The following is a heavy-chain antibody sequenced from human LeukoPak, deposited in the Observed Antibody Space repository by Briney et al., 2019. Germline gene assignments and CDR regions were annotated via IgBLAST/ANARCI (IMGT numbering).Heavy chain of an antibody. CDR3: ARGGPITIFGVVIMRWFDP. Sequence: SETLSLTCTVYGGSFSGYYWSWIRQPPGKGLEWIGEINHSGSTNYNPSLKSRVTISVDTSKNQFSLKLSSVTAADTAVYYCARGGPITIFGVVIMRWFDPWGQGTLVTVSS. J-gene: IGHJ5*02. CDR1: GGSFSGYY. D-gene: IGHD3-3*01. CDR2: INHSGST. V-gene: IGHV4-34*01.